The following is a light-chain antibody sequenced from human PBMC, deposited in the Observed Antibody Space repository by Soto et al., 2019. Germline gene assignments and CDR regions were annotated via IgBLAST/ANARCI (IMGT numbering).Light chain of an antibody. Sequence: EVVLTQSPCTLSLSPGERATLSCRASQSVSSSYLAWYQQKPGQAPRLLIYGASNRATGIPDRFSGSGSGADFTLTISRLEPEDFAVYYCQQCGSSPRTFGQGTKVDIK. CDR3: QQCGSSPRT. V-gene: IGKV3-20*01. J-gene: IGKJ1*01. CDR1: QSVSSSY. CDR2: GAS.